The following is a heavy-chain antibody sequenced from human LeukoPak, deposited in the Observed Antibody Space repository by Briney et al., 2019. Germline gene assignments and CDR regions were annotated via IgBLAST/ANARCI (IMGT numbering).Heavy chain of an antibody. Sequence: GGSLRLSCAASGFTISSSFMTWVRQAPGKGLEWVSVTYSDGTTYYADSVKGRFTISRDNSKNSLYLQMNSLRDEDTAVYYCARSVNMVRGVISDWFDPWGQGTLVTVYS. CDR3: ARSVNMVRGVISDWFDP. D-gene: IGHD3-10*01. CDR1: GFTISSSF. CDR2: TYSDGTT. V-gene: IGHV3-53*01. J-gene: IGHJ5*02.